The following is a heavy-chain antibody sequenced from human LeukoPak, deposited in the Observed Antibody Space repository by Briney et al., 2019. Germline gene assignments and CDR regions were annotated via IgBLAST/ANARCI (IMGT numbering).Heavy chain of an antibody. V-gene: IGHV3-74*01. Sequence: GGSLRLSCAASGFTFSSYWMPWVRQAPGKGLVWVSRIKSDGSATSYADSVKGRFTISRDNAKNTLYLQMNSLRAEDTAVYYCARREAVAGAFDIWGQGKKVTVSS. CDR2: IKSDGSAT. CDR1: GFTFSSYW. D-gene: IGHD6-19*01. J-gene: IGHJ3*02. CDR3: ARREAVAGAFDI.